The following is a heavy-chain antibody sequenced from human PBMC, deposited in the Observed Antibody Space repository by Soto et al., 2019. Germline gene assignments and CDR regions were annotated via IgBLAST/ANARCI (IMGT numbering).Heavy chain of an antibody. CDR3: ARGWFGPDV. Sequence: EVQLVESGGGLVQPGGSLRLSCAASGFTFSGRSMHWVRQAPGKGLVWVSGIDNAGTDSTYADSVKGRFTSSRDNAKNTLYLQLNTLTVEDTAVYYSARGWFGPDVWGKGTTVTVSS. D-gene: IGHD3-10*01. J-gene: IGHJ6*04. V-gene: IGHV3-74*01. CDR2: IDNAGTDS. CDR1: GFTFSGRS.